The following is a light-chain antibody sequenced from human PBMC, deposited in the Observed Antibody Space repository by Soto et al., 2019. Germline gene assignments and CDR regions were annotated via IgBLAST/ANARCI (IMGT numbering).Light chain of an antibody. V-gene: IGKV3-20*01. J-gene: IGKJ1*01. CDR1: QSLSSSY. CDR3: QQYGSSPKT. CDR2: GAS. Sequence: EIVLTQSPGTLSLSPGERATLSCRASQSLSSSYLAGYQQKPGQAPRLLIYGASSRATGIPDRFSGSGSGTDFTLTITRLEPEDFAVYYCQQYGSSPKTFGQGTKVEIK.